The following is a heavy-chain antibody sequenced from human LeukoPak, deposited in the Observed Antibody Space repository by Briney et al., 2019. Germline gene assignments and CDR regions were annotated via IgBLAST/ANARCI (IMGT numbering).Heavy chain of an antibody. D-gene: IGHD5-24*01. CDR3: ARGTGNYNYFDP. J-gene: IGHJ5*02. Sequence: SETLSLTCSVSGGYICTYYWTWIRQPPGKGLEWIGYIFHSWATKYDTSLKGRVTISLDMSKNQFPLRLNSVTATDTAVYYCARGTGNYNYFDPWGQGTLVTVSS. V-gene: IGHV4-59*08. CDR1: GGYICTYY. CDR2: IFHSWAT.